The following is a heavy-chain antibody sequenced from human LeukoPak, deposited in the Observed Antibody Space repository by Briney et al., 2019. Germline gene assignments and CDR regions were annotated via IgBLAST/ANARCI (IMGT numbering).Heavy chain of an antibody. CDR3: ARDYSSGWTDAFDI. J-gene: IGHJ3*02. Sequence: PGRSLRLSCAASGFTFSSYGMHWVRQAPGKGLEWVAVISYDGSNKYYADSVKGRFTISRDNSKNTLYLQMNSLRAEDTAVYYCARDYSSGWTDAFDIWGQGTMVTVSS. D-gene: IGHD6-19*01. CDR1: GFTFSSYG. V-gene: IGHV3-30*19. CDR2: ISYDGSNK.